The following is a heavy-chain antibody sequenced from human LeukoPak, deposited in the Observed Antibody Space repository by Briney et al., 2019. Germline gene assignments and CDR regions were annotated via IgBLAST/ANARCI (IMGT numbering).Heavy chain of an antibody. J-gene: IGHJ4*02. D-gene: IGHD3-10*01. CDR1: ARTFSSYA. Sequence: ASVKVSCKAAARTFSSYAISWVRQAPGQGLEWMGWIIPIVGTANYAQKFQGRVTLNTDASASPAYIELSSLRSYDPAVYFPARVAGRNVLLWFGELAHWGQGTLVTVSS. V-gene: IGHV1-69*05. CDR2: IIPIVGTA. CDR3: ARVAGRNVLLWFGELAH.